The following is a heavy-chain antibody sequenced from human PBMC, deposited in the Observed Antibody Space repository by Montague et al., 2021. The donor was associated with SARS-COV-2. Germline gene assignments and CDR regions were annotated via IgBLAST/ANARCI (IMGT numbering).Heavy chain of an antibody. J-gene: IGHJ4*02. CDR3: AVQPRDSSAWHPFDY. Sequence: GNFAQYSYSXXVLFTISRDSSKDTLHLQMNSLTAEDTAVYYCAVQPRDSSAWHPFDYWGQGTLVTVSS. V-gene: IGHV3-33*01. CDR2: GNFA. D-gene: IGHD6-19*01.